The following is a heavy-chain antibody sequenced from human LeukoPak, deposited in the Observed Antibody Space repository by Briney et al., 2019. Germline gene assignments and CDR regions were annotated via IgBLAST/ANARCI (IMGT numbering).Heavy chain of an antibody. J-gene: IGHJ3*02. CDR1: GFTVSSNY. Sequence: GGSPRLSCAASGFTVSSNYMSWVRQAPGKGLEWVSVIYSGGSTYYADSVKGRFTISRDNSKNTLYLQMNSLRAEDTAVYYCARVGGYCSSTSCYDAFDIWGQGTMVTVSS. V-gene: IGHV3-53*01. D-gene: IGHD2-2*01. CDR3: ARVGGYCSSTSCYDAFDI. CDR2: IYSGGST.